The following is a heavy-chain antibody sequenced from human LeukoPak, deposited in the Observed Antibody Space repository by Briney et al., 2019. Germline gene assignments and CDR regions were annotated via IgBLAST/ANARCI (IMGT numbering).Heavy chain of an antibody. CDR2: IYYSGST. CDR3: ASSGSYFPIDY. Sequence: PSQTLSLTCTVSGGSISSGGYYWSWIRQHPGKGPEWIGYIYYSGSTYYNPSLKSRVTISVDTSKNQFSLKLSSVTAADTAVYYCASSGSYFPIDYWGQGTLVTVSS. D-gene: IGHD1-26*01. V-gene: IGHV4-31*03. J-gene: IGHJ4*02. CDR1: GGSISSGGYY.